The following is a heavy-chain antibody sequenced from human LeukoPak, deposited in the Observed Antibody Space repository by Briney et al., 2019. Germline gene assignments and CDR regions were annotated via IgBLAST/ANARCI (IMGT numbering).Heavy chain of an antibody. Sequence: ASVKVSCKASGYTFTSYDINWVRQATGQGLEWMGWMNPNSGNTGHAQKFQGRVTMTRNTSISTAYMELSSLRSEDTAVYYCASGHDFWSGYGMDVWGQGTTVTVSS. CDR3: ASGHDFWSGYGMDV. CDR2: MNPNSGNT. J-gene: IGHJ6*02. V-gene: IGHV1-8*01. D-gene: IGHD3-3*01. CDR1: GYTFTSYD.